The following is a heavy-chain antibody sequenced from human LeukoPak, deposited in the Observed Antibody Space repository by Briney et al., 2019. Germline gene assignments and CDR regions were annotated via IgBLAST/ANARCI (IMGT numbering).Heavy chain of an antibody. V-gene: IGHV3-23*01. CDR1: GFTFTTYA. Sequence: PGGSLRLSSAASGFTFTTYAMHWVRQAPGKGLGWVSAISGSGSGTYYADSVKGRFTISRDNSKNTLYLQMNSLRAEDTAVYYCAKRTLGGLAFDYWGQGTLVTVSS. CDR3: AKRTLGGLAFDY. J-gene: IGHJ4*02. D-gene: IGHD3/OR15-3a*01. CDR2: ISGSGSGT.